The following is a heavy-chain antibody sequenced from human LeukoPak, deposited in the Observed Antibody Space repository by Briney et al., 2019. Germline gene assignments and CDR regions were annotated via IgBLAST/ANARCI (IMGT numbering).Heavy chain of an antibody. J-gene: IGHJ4*02. V-gene: IGHV3-48*01. CDR2: ISSSSSTI. CDR3: ARDRRYCSGGSCYFDY. Sequence: GGSLRLSCTASGFTFSNAGMNWVRQAPGKGLEWVSYISSSSSTIYYADSVKGRFTISRDNAKNSPYLQMNSLRAEDTAVYYCARDRRYCSGGSCYFDYWGQGTLVTVSS. D-gene: IGHD2-15*01. CDR1: GFTFSNAG.